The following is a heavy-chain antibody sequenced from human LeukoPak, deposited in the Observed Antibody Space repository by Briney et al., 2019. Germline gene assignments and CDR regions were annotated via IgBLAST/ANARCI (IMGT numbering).Heavy chain of an antibody. CDR2: ILPAGSKT. J-gene: IGHJ4*02. CDR1: GYNFSSYW. Sequence: GESLKISCKGFGYNFSSYWIGWVRHMPGKGLEWMGIILPAGSKTRYSASLQGQVTISADKSISTAYLQWISLKASDTGIYYCARHSYDFWSGDYAIPPLDYWGQGILVTVSS. V-gene: IGHV5-51*01. D-gene: IGHD3-3*01. CDR3: ARHSYDFWSGDYAIPPLDY.